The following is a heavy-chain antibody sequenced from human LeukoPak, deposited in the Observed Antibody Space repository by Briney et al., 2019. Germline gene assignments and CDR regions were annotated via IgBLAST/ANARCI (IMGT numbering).Heavy chain of an antibody. CDR3: ARQLRWPTPFDY. CDR2: ISGSGGST. D-gene: IGHD4-23*01. Sequence: PGGSLRLSCAASGFIFSSYAMSWVRQSPGKGLEWVSAISGSGGSTYYADSVKGRFTISRDNSKNTLHLQMNSLRAEDTAVYYCARQLRWPTPFDYWGQGTLVTVSS. V-gene: IGHV3-23*01. CDR1: GFIFSSYA. J-gene: IGHJ4*02.